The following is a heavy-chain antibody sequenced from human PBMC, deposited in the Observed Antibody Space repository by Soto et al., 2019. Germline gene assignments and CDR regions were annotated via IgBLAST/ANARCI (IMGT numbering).Heavy chain of an antibody. CDR2: IHYSGNT. Sequence: SETLSLSCNVSGGSITSDYWTWIRQAPGKGLEWIGNIHYSGNTDYNPSLKNRVTMSVETSRDHFSLKLSSVTAADTAVYSCARAPSSPITGTPYYFDYWGQGILVTVSS. D-gene: IGHD1-7*01. V-gene: IGHV4-59*01. J-gene: IGHJ4*02. CDR3: ARAPSSPITGTPYYFDY. CDR1: GGSITSDY.